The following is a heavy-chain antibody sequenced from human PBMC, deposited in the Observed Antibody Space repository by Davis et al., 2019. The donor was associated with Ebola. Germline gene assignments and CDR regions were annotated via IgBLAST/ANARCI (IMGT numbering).Heavy chain of an antibody. CDR2: INGDGSRT. CDR1: GFTFSSYW. CDR3: AEGHSSAFDL. J-gene: IGHJ3*01. V-gene: IGHV3-74*01. Sequence: PGGSLRLSCAASGFTFSSYWMHWVRQAPGKGLVWVSRINGDGSRTSYADSVKGRFTISRDNAKNTLYLQMNSLRAEDTAVYYCAEGHSSAFDLWGQGTMVIVSS.